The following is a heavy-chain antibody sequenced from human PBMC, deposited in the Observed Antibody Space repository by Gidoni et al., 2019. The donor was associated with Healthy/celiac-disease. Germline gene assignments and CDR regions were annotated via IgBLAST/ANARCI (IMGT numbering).Heavy chain of an antibody. V-gene: IGHV4-34*01. D-gene: IGHD3-22*01. CDR3: ARGAVQWLLPRLNSAFDI. Sequence: QVQLQQWGAGLLKPSETLSLTCAVYGGSFSGYYWSWIRQPPGKGLEWIGEINHSGSTNYNPSLKSRVTISVDTSKNQFSLKLSSVTAADTAVYYCARGAVQWLLPRLNSAFDIWGQGTMVTVSS. CDR1: GGSFSGYY. CDR2: INHSGST. J-gene: IGHJ3*02.